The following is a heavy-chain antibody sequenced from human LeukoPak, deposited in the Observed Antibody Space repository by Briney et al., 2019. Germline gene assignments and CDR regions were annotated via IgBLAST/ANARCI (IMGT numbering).Heavy chain of an antibody. Sequence: SETLSLTCTVSGGSISSNYWSWIRQPPGKGLEWIGYIYYSGRTNYNPSLKSRVTISLDTSKNQFSLKLRSVTAADTAVYYCARDQDAAKYYNYGMDVWGQGTTVTVSS. CDR2: IYYSGRT. CDR1: GGSISSNY. CDR3: ARDQDAAKYYNYGMDV. V-gene: IGHV4-59*01. J-gene: IGHJ6*02. D-gene: IGHD2-15*01.